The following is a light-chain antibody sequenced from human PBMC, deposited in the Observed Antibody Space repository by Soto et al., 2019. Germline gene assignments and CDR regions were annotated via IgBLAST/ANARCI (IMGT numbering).Light chain of an antibody. Sequence: QSVLTQPPSVSAAPGQKVTMSCSGSGSNIGSNYVSWYQQLPGTAPKLLVYDNNKRPSGIPDRFSASKSGTSATLGITGLQAGDEADYYCGAWDGSLSAVVFGGGPKLTVL. CDR1: GSNIGSNY. CDR2: DNN. CDR3: GAWDGSLSAVV. J-gene: IGLJ2*01. V-gene: IGLV1-51*01.